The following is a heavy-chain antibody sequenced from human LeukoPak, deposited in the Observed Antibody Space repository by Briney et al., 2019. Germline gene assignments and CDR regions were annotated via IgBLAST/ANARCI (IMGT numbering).Heavy chain of an antibody. CDR1: GGSISSYY. CDR2: IYYSGST. Sequence: SETLSLTCTVSGGSISSYYWSWIRQPPGKGLEWIGYIYYSGSTNYNPSLKSRVTISVDTSKNQLSLKLSSVTAADTAVYYCARASRQQLPEKWGQGTLVTVSS. CDR3: ARASRQQLPEK. V-gene: IGHV4-59*01. D-gene: IGHD6-13*01. J-gene: IGHJ4*02.